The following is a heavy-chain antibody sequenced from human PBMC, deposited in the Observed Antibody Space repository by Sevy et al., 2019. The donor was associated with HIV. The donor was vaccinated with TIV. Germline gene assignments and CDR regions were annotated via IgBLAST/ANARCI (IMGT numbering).Heavy chain of an antibody. CDR2: ISGSGGST. D-gene: IGHD3-3*01. CDR3: ARRSDFGVVIPTGVMDV. CDR1: GFTFSSYA. Sequence: GGSLRLSCAASGFTFSSYAMSWVRQAPGKGLQWVSVISGSGGSTYYADSVKGRFTIFRDNSKNTMYLQMNSLRAEDTAVYYCARRSDFGVVIPTGVMDVWGQGTTVTVSS. J-gene: IGHJ6*02. V-gene: IGHV3-23*01.